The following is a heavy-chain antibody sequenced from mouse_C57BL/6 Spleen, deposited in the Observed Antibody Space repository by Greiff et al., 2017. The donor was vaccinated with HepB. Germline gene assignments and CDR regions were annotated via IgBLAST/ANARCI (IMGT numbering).Heavy chain of an antibody. Sequence: EVKLMESGPGLVKPSQSLSLTCSVTGYSITSGYYWNWIRQFPGNKLEWMGYISYDGSNNYNPSLKNRISITRDTSKNQFFLKLNSVTTEDTATYYCARGRGPRTWFAYWGQGTLVTVSA. CDR3: ARGRGPRTWFAY. CDR1: GYSITSGYY. J-gene: IGHJ3*01. V-gene: IGHV3-6*01. CDR2: ISYDGSN.